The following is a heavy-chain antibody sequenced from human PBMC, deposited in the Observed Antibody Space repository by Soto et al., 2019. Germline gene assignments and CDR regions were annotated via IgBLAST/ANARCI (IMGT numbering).Heavy chain of an antibody. Sequence: ASVKVSCKASGYTFTSYGISWVRQASGQGLEWMGWISAYNGNTNYAQKLQGRVTMTTDTSTSTAYMELRSLRSDGTAVYYCARDLYGDSPRRAFDIWGQGTMVTVSS. V-gene: IGHV1-18*01. CDR1: GYTFTSYG. CDR2: ISAYNGNT. D-gene: IGHD4-17*01. J-gene: IGHJ3*02. CDR3: ARDLYGDSPRRAFDI.